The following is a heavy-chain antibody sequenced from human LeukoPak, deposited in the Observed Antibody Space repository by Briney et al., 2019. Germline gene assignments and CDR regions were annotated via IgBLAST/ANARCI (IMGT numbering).Heavy chain of an antibody. D-gene: IGHD3-16*01. Sequence: SVKVSCEASGYTFTSYGISWVRQAPGQGLEWMGGIIPIFGTANYAQKFQGRVTITADESTSTAYMELSSLRSEDTAVYYCARDPARGISAPQGFDPWGQGTLVTVSS. CDR1: GYTFTSYG. J-gene: IGHJ5*02. V-gene: IGHV1-69*13. CDR2: IIPIFGTA. CDR3: ARDPARGISAPQGFDP.